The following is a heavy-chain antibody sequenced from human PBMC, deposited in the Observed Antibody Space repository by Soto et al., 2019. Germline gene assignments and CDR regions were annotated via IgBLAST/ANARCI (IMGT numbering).Heavy chain of an antibody. CDR1: GYTFTSYG. V-gene: IGHV1-18*01. Sequence: GASVKVSCKASGYTFTSYGISWGRQAPGQGLEWMGWISAYNGNTNYAQKLQGRVTMTTDTSTSTAYMELRSLRSDDTAVYYCARDLSSGSYQWNYYYGMDVWGQGTTVTVSS. D-gene: IGHD1-26*01. CDR3: ARDLSSGSYQWNYYYGMDV. J-gene: IGHJ6*02. CDR2: ISAYNGNT.